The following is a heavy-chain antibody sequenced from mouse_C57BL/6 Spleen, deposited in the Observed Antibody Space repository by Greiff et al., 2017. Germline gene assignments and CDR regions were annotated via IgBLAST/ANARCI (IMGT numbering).Heavy chain of an antibody. Sequence: QVQLKESGAELVKPGASVKLSCKASGYTFTEYTIHWVKQRSGQGLEWIGWFYPGSGSIKYNEKFKDKATLTADKSSSTVYMELSRLTSEDSAVYFCARHEAPYRRDDYAWFAYWGQGTLVTVSA. CDR2: FYPGSGSI. J-gene: IGHJ3*01. CDR3: ARHEAPYRRDDYAWFAY. D-gene: IGHD2-4*01. V-gene: IGHV1-62-2*01. CDR1: GYTFTEYT.